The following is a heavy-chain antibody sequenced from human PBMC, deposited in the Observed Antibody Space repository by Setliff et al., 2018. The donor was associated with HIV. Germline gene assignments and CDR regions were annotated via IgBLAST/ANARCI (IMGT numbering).Heavy chain of an antibody. V-gene: IGHV1-18*01. CDR3: ARDMDYSNPDY. D-gene: IGHD4-4*01. J-gene: IGHJ4*02. CDR2: ISTYNGNT. Sequence: ASVKVSCKASGGSFTSFAISWVRQAPGQGLEWMAWISTYNGNTNYAPQFQGRVSVTTDTATSTVHMELRSLRSDDTAMYYCARDMDYSNPDYWGQGTLVTVSS. CDR1: GGSFTSFA.